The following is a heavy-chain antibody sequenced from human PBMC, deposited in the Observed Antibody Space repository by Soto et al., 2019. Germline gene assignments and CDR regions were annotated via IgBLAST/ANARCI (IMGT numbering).Heavy chain of an antibody. CDR1: GLSIISHY. CDR2: IHHSGST. Sequence: SETLSLTCSVSGLSIISHYCILFRQPPGKGLEWIGYIHHSGSTSYNPSLKSRVTMSVDTSKNQFSLKVSSVTAADTALYYCARQGFGQLHGLVDVWGPGTTVTVSS. V-gene: IGHV4-59*08. CDR3: ARQGFGQLHGLVDV. D-gene: IGHD3-10*01. J-gene: IGHJ6*02.